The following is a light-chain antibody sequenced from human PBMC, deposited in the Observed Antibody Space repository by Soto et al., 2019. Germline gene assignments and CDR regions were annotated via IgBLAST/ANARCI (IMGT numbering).Light chain of an antibody. J-gene: IGKJ1*01. CDR2: KAS. Sequence: DIQMTQSPSTLSASVGDRVTITCRASQTISAWLAWYQQKPGKAPKFLIYKASTLESGVPSRFSGSGSGTEFTLTISSLQRDDFGIYYCQQYSRLWSFGQGTKVDIK. CDR1: QTISAW. V-gene: IGKV1-5*03. CDR3: QQYSRLWS.